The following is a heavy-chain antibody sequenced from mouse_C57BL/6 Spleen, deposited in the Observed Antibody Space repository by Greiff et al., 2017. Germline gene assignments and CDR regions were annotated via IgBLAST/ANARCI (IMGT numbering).Heavy chain of an antibody. D-gene: IGHD1-1*01. CDR3: ARYGYYCSSYDFDY. J-gene: IGHJ2*01. CDR1: GYAFSSSW. V-gene: IGHV1-82*01. CDR2: IYPGDGDT. Sequence: VQLQQSGPELVKPGASVKISCKASGYAFSSSWMNWVKQRPGKGLEWIGRIYPGDGDTNYNGKFKGKATLTADKSSSTAYMQLSSLTSEDSAVYFCARYGYYCSSYDFDYWGQGTTLTVSS.